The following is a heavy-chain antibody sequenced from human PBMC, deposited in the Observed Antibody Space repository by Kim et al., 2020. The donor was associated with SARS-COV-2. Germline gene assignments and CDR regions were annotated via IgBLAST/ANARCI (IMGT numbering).Heavy chain of an antibody. V-gene: IGHV3-21*01. CDR3: AHFGHHYDRGAQ. CDR2: IGYGDGHI. D-gene: IGHD3-16*01. CDR1: GFAFKSYD. Sequence: GGSLRLSCVASGFAFKSYDMSWVRQAPGKGLEWVSTIGYGDGHIHYADSVKGRFTISRDDTTNSLYLETNSLRDEDTAVYYCAHFGHHYDRGAQWGQG. J-gene: IGHJ4*02.